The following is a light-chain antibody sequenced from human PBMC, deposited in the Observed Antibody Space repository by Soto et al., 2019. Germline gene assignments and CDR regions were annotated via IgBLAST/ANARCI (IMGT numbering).Light chain of an antibody. CDR3: QQRSNWPPEFT. CDR1: QSVGSY. V-gene: IGKV3-11*01. CDR2: DAF. J-gene: IGKJ2*01. Sequence: EIVLTQSPATRSLSPGEGITLSCRASQSVGSYLAWYQQKPGQAPRLIIYDAFNRATGIPDRFSGNGSGTEFTLTISSLEPEDFAVYYCQQRSNWPPEFTFGQGTKLEIK.